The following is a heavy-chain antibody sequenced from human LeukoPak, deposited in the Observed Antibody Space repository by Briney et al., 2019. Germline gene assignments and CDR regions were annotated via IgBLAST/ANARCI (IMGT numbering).Heavy chain of an antibody. CDR1: GFTFSSYA. Sequence: GGSLRLSCAASGFTFSSYAMSWVRQAPGKGLEWVSAISGSGGSTYYADSVKGRFTISRDNSKNTLYLQMNSLRAEDTAVYYCAXDLXRRAVAGKFDYWGQGTLVTVSS. D-gene: IGHD6-19*01. J-gene: IGHJ4*02. CDR3: AXDLXRRAVAGKFDY. CDR2: ISGSGGST. V-gene: IGHV3-23*01.